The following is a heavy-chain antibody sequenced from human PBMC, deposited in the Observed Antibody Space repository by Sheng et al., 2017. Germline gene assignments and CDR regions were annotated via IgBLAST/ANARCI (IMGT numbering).Heavy chain of an antibody. CDR3: ATSNDYVFWSGPTSAFDV. CDR2: INSRSDYI. D-gene: IGHD3-3*01. V-gene: IGHV3-21*01. J-gene: IGHJ3*01. Sequence: EVQLVESGGGLVQPGGSLRLSCAASAFTFSSYSMNWVRQAPGKGLEWVSTINSRSDYIYYADSVKGRFIISRDNAKNSLYLQMNSLRAEDTAVYYCATSNDYVFWSGPTSAFDVWGQGTMVTVSS. CDR1: AFTFSSYS.